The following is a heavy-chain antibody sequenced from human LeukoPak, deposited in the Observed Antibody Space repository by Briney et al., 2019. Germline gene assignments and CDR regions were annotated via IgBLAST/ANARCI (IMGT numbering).Heavy chain of an antibody. Sequence: SVKVSCKASGGTFSSYAISWVRQAPGQGLEWMGGIIPIFGTANYAQKFQGRVTITADESTSTAYMELSSLRSEDTAVYYCARDSGYSGSNSVNSPPHYGGRGTLVPAPS. CDR2: IIPIFGTA. D-gene: IGHD1-26*01. J-gene: IGHJ4*02. CDR3: ARDSGYSGSNSVNSPPHY. CDR1: GGTFSSYA. V-gene: IGHV1-69*13.